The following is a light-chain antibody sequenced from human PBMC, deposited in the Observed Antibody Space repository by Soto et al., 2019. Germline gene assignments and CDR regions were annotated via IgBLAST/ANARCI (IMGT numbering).Light chain of an antibody. CDR2: GAS. CDR3: HQYRSPAGT. CDR1: QSVSSSY. Sequence: DIVLTQSPGALSLSPGERATLACRASQSVSSSYLAWYQQKPGQAPRLLIYGASSRATGIPDRFSGSGSGTDFTLTISRLEPEAFAVYYCHQYRSPAGTFGQGTKGISN. J-gene: IGKJ1*01. V-gene: IGKV3-20*01.